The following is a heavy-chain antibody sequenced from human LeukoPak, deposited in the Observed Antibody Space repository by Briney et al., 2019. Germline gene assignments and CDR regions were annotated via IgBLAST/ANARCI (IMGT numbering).Heavy chain of an antibody. CDR3: ARNGKSRLQHGGRYFDY. CDR1: GFTVSNNY. Sequence: PGGSLRLSCAVSGFTVSNNYMSWIRQAPGKGLEYVSVIYSDGGTFYSGSVKGRFTIPRDYSKNTLYLQMNSLRAEDTAVYYCARNGKSRLQHGGRYFDYWGQGTLVTVSS. CDR2: IYSDGGT. D-gene: IGHD4-11*01. V-gene: IGHV3-53*05. J-gene: IGHJ4*02.